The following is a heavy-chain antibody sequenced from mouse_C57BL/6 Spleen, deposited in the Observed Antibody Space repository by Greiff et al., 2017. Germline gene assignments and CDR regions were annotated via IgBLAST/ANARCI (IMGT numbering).Heavy chain of an antibody. CDR2: IHPNSGST. J-gene: IGHJ3*01. CDR3: ARVGLRRGTLFAY. CDR1: GYTFTSYW. Sequence: VKLQQPGAELVKPGASVKLSCKASGYTFTSYWMHWVKQRPGQGLEWIGMIHPNSGSTNYNEKFTSKATLTVDKSSSTAYMQLSSLTSEDSAVXYFARVGLRRGTLFAYWGQGTRVTVSA. D-gene: IGHD1-1*01. V-gene: IGHV1-64*01.